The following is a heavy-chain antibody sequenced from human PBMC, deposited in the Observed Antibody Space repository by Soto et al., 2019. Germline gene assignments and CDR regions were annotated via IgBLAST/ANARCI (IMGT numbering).Heavy chain of an antibody. CDR2: IIPIFGTA. J-gene: IGHJ5*02. Sequence: QVQLVQSGAEVKKPGSSVKVSCKASGGTFSSYAISWVRQAPGQGLEWMGGIIPIFGTANYAQKFQGRVTLTADDSTSTAYMELSSLRSEDTAVYYCARDLEYSSGWYGWFDPWGQGTLVTVSS. V-gene: IGHV1-69*12. CDR1: GGTFSSYA. D-gene: IGHD6-19*01. CDR3: ARDLEYSSGWYGWFDP.